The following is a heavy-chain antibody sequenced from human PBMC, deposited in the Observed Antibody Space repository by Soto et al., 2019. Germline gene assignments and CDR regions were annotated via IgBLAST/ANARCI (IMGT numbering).Heavy chain of an antibody. CDR3: ARSAPDGWLLRYYFDY. CDR2: IKQDGSEK. J-gene: IGHJ4*02. CDR1: GFTFSSYW. Sequence: GGSLRLSCAASGFTFSSYWMSWVRQAPGKGLEWVANIKQDGSEKYYVDYVKGRFTISRDNAKNSLYLQMNSLRAEDTAVYYCARSAPDGWLLRYYFDYWGQGTLVTV. D-gene: IGHD3-22*01. V-gene: IGHV3-7*03.